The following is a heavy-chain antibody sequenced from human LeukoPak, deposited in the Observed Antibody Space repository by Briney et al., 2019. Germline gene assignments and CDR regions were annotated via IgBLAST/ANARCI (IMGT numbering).Heavy chain of an antibody. V-gene: IGHV3-23*01. CDR3: AKELAPYYQLHQD. Sequence: GGSLRLSCVGSGFTFSSHAMSWVRQAPGKGLEWVSAMSGSSGITFYADSVKGRFTISRDNSKNTLYLQMNSLRVEDTAVYYCAKELAPYYQLHQDWGQGTLVTVSS. CDR1: GFTFSSHA. D-gene: IGHD2-2*01. J-gene: IGHJ4*02. CDR2: MSGSSGIT.